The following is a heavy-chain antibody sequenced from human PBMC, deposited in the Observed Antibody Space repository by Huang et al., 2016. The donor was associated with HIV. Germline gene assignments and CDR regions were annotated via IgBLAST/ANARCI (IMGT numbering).Heavy chain of an antibody. J-gene: IGHJ3*02. CDR3: ASGEYGKNAYDI. V-gene: IGHV4-39*01. Sequence: QLHLQQSGPGLVRPSATLSLICTVSGGSITSSNHYWGWIRQTPGKGLEWIGNFYYSGDAYYTPSLKNRVSISIDTSKRQFSLRLSSLIATDTAVYYCASGEYGKNAYDIWGQGTVVTVSA. D-gene: IGHD2-2*01. CDR1: GGSITSSNHY. CDR2: FYYSGDA.